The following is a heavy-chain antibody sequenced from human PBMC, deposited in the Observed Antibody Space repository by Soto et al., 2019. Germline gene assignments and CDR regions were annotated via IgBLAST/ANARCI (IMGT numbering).Heavy chain of an antibody. V-gene: IGHV3-23*01. Sequence: GGSLRLSCAASGFTLSSYAMSWVRQAPGKGLEWVSAISGSGGSTYYADSVKGRFTISRDNSKNTLYLQMNSLRAEDTAVYYCAKVLRGDGYNYFDYWGQGTLVTVSS. D-gene: IGHD5-12*01. CDR3: AKVLRGDGYNYFDY. J-gene: IGHJ4*02. CDR2: ISGSGGST. CDR1: GFTLSSYA.